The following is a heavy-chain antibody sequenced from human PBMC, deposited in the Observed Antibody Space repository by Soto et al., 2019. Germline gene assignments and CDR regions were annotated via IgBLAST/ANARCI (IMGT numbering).Heavy chain of an antibody. J-gene: IGHJ4*02. V-gene: IGHV3-7*03. CDR3: ARAPYSNAWYRFDL. D-gene: IGHD4-4*01. CDR2: IKHDGSVQ. CDR1: GFTFSGYW. Sequence: GSLRLSCEASGFTFSGYWMSWVRQAPGKGLEWVADIKHDGSVQYYVDSVKGRFTISRDNAKKLLYLQMNGLRAEDTALYYCARAPYSNAWYRFDLWGQGTLVTVFS.